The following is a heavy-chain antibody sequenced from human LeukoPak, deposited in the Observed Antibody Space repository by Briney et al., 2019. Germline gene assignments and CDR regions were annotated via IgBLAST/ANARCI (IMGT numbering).Heavy chain of an antibody. J-gene: IGHJ6*02. CDR1: GFTLSSYG. CDR3: AKVLVGDYYYGMDV. V-gene: IGHV3-30*18. D-gene: IGHD1-26*01. Sequence: GGSLRLSCAASGFTLSSYGMPWVRQAPGKGLEWVAVISYDGSNKYYADSVKGRFTISRDNSKNTLYLQMNSLRAEDTAVYYCAKVLVGDYYYGMDVWGQGTTVTVSS. CDR2: ISYDGSNK.